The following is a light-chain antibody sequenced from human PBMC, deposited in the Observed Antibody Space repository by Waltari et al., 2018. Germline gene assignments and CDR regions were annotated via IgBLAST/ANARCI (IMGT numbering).Light chain of an antibody. V-gene: IGLV2-14*01. Sequence: QSALTQPASVSGSPGQSITISCTGTSSDVGGYNYVSWYQQHPGKAPNLMIYEVSNRPSGVSNRFSGSKSDSTASLTISGLQAEDEAEYYCSSYTTRRTLVVFGGGTKLTVL. J-gene: IGLJ2*01. CDR2: EVS. CDR3: SSYTTRRTLVV. CDR1: SSDVGGYNY.